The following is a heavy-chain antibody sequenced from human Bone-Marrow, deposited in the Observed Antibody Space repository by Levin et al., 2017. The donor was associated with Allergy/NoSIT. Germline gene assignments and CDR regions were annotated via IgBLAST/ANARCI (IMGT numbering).Heavy chain of an antibody. CDR1: GMTFSSYA. D-gene: IGHD3-10*01. CDR3: AREAPGGAPHDA. V-gene: IGHV3-30*04. CDR2: ISVYGSPT. Sequence: GGSLRLSCTASGMTFSSYAMHWVRLTPGKGLEWVALISVYGSPTFYADSVRGRLTISRDDSRNTLYLQMNSLRPEDTAVSYCAREAPGGAPHDAWGQGTLVTVSS. J-gene: IGHJ5*02.